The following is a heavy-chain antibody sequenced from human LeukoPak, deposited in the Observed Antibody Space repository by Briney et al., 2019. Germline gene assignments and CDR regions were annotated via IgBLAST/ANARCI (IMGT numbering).Heavy chain of an antibody. V-gene: IGHV1-8*03. CDR1: GYTFTSYD. CDR3: ARGVSSSSWYGY. Sequence: ASVKVSCKASGYTFTSYDINWVRQATGQGLEWMGWMNPNSGNTGYAQKFQGRVTITRNTSISTAYMELSSLRSEDTAVYYCARGVSSSSWYGYWGQGTLSPSPQ. D-gene: IGHD6-13*01. J-gene: IGHJ4*02. CDR2: MNPNSGNT.